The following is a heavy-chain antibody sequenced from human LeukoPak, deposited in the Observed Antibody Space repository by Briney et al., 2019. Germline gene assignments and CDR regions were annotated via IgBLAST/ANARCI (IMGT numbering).Heavy chain of an antibody. Sequence: GGSLRLSCAASGFTVSSNYMSWVRQAPGKGLEWVSVIYSGGSTYYADSVKGRFTISRDNSKNTLYLQMNSLRAEDTAVYYCARYGEVVGYGSGSRHKKGGSMDYWGQGTLVTVSS. D-gene: IGHD3-10*01. CDR3: ARYGEVVGYGSGSRHKKGGSMDY. V-gene: IGHV3-53*01. CDR1: GFTVSSNY. J-gene: IGHJ4*02. CDR2: IYSGGST.